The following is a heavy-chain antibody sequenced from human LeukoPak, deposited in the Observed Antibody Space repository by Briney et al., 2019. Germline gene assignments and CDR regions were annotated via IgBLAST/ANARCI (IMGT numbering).Heavy chain of an antibody. D-gene: IGHD4-23*01. CDR3: ARDLNGGTDAFDI. CDR1: GGTFSSYT. V-gene: IGHV1-69*04. CDR2: IIPILGIA. J-gene: IGHJ3*02. Sequence: SVKVSCKASGGTFSSYTISWVRQAPGQGLEWMGRIIPILGIANYAQKFQGRVTITADKSTSAAYMELSSLRSEDTAVYYCARDLNGGTDAFDIWGQGTMVTVSS.